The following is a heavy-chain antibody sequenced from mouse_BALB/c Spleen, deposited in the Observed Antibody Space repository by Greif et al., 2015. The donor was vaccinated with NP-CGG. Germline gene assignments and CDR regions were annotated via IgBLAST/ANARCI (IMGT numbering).Heavy chain of an antibody. CDR2: IWAGGST. J-gene: IGHJ2*01. CDR3: ASGGGTYYFDY. V-gene: IGHV2-9*02. CDR1: GFSLTSYG. D-gene: IGHD4-1*01. Sequence: VQLVESGPGLVAPSQSLSITCTVSGFSLTSYGVHWVRQPPGKGLEWLGVIWAGGSTNYNSALMSGLSISKDNSKSQVFLKMNSLQTDDTAMYYCASGGGTYYFDYWGQGTTLTVSS.